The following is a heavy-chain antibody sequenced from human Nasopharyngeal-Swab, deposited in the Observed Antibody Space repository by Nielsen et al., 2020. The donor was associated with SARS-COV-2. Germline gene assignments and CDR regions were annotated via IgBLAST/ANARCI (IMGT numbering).Heavy chain of an antibody. CDR2: INHNERP. CDR1: GGSSNGFY. J-gene: IGHJ6*02. V-gene: IGHV4-34*01. D-gene: IGHD5-24*01. Sequence: SETLSLTCSVSGGSSNGFYWNWIRQPPGKGLEWIGEINHNERPTYNPSLKSRATMSVDTSTNQVHLKLNSLTATDTAVYYCARAGRVGDAYTGLDVWGQGTTVTVSS. CDR3: ARAGRVGDAYTGLDV.